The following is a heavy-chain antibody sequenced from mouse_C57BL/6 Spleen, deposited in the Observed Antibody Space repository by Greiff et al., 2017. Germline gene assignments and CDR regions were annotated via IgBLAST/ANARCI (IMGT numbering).Heavy chain of an antibody. V-gene: IGHV1-26*01. CDR3: AVYGSTHMDY. CDR1: GYTFTDYY. D-gene: IGHD1-1*01. Sequence: EVQLQQSGPELVKPGASVKISCKASGYTFTDYYMNWVKQSHGKSLEWIGDINPNNGGTSYNQKFKGKATLTVDKSSSTAYMELRSLTSDDSAVYYCAVYGSTHMDYWGQGTSVTVAS. J-gene: IGHJ4*01. CDR2: INPNNGGT.